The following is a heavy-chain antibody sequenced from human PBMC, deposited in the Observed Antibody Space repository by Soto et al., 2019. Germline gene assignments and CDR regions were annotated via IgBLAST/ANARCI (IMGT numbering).Heavy chain of an antibody. V-gene: IGHV3-23*01. Sequence: PVGSLRLSCAASGFTFSSYAMSWGRQAPGKGLEWVSAISGSGGSTYYADPVKGRFTISRDNSKNTLYLQMNSLRAEDTAVYYCAKDNYTQWLVSSFAYWGQGNLVTGSS. CDR1: GFTFSSYA. CDR2: ISGSGGST. J-gene: IGHJ4*02. CDR3: AKDNYTQWLVSSFAY. D-gene: IGHD6-19*01.